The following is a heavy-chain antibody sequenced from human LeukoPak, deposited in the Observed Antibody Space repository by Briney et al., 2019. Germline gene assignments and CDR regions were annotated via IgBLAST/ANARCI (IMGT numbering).Heavy chain of an antibody. J-gene: IGHJ6*02. Sequence: GGSLRLSCAASGFSFSNYAMSWVRQAPGKGLERVSGISGSGASTYYADSLKGRFTISRDNSKNTLYLQMNGLRAEDTAVYYCAKSGGNFHYFPMDAWGQGTAVTVS. V-gene: IGHV3-23*01. CDR3: AKSGGNFHYFPMDA. CDR1: GFSFSNYA. CDR2: ISGSGAST.